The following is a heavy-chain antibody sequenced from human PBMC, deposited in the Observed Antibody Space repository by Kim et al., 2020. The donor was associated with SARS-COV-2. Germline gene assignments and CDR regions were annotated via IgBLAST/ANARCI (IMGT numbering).Heavy chain of an antibody. CDR1: GFTFSSYA. CDR3: AKAPMVRGDWETTYYYYGMDV. J-gene: IGHJ6*02. Sequence: GGSLRLSCAASGFTFSSYAMSWVRQAPGKGLEWVSAISGSGGSTYYADSVKGRFTISRDNSKNTLYLQMNSLRAEDTAVYYCAKAPMVRGDWETTYYYYGMDVWGQGTTVTVSS. V-gene: IGHV3-23*01. CDR2: ISGSGGST. D-gene: IGHD3-10*01.